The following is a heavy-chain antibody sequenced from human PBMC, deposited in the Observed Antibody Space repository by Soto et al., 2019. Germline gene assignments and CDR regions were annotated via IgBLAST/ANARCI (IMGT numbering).Heavy chain of an antibody. V-gene: IGHV1-24*01. CDR1: GYTLTELS. CDR2: FDPEDGET. D-gene: IGHD4-17*01. CDR3: ATLSRLRSYYYYYGMDV. Sequence: ASVKVSCKVSGYTLTELSMHWVRQAHGKGLEWMGGFDPEDGETIYAQKFQGRVTMTEDTSTDTAYMELSSLRSEDTAVYYCATLSRLRSYYYYYGMDVWGQGTTVTVSS. J-gene: IGHJ6*02.